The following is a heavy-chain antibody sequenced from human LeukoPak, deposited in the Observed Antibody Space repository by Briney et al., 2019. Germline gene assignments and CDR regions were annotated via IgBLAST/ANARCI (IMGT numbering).Heavy chain of an antibody. J-gene: IGHJ4*02. Sequence: GASVKVSCKASGYTFTGYYMHWVRQAPGQGLEWMGWINPNSGGTNYAQKFQGRVTMTRDTSISTAYMELSGLRSDDTAVYYCARGLDYYGSADLDYWGQGTLVTVSS. CDR2: INPNSGGT. CDR1: GYTFTGYY. CDR3: ARGLDYYGSADLDY. D-gene: IGHD3-10*01. V-gene: IGHV1-2*02.